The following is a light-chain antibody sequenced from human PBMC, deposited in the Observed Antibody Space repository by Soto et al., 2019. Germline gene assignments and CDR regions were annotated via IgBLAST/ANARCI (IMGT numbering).Light chain of an antibody. V-gene: IGKV3-15*01. Sequence: EIVMTQSPATLSVSPGERATLSCRASQSVSSNLAWYQQNPGQAPRLLIYGASTRATGIPSRFSGSGSGTEFTLTISSLQSEDFAVYYCQQYNNWPTWTFGQGTKLEIK. CDR3: QQYNNWPTWT. CDR2: GAS. J-gene: IGKJ1*01. CDR1: QSVSSN.